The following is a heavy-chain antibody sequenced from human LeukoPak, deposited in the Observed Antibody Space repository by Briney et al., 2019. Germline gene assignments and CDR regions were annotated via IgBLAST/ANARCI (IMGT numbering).Heavy chain of an antibody. CDR2: IYYSGST. CDR3: ARSRGVLDYFHH. V-gene: IGHV4-59*01. J-gene: IGHJ1*01. CDR1: GGSISSYY. D-gene: IGHD3-3*01. Sequence: SETLSLTCTVSGGSISSYYWSWIRQPPGKGLEWIGYIYYSGSTDYNPSLKSRVTISVDRSKNQFSLKLSSVTAADTAVYYCARSRGVLDYFHHWGQGTLVTVSS.